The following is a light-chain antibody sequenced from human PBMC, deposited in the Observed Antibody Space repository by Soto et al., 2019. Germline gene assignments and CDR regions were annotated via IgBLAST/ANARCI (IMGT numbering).Light chain of an antibody. CDR2: DAS. Sequence: DIQMPQSTSSLSASVGDRVTITCRASQSISSYLNWYQQKPGKAPKLLLYDASSLQSGVPSRFSGSGSGAAFTLTTSNLPPEDFATDYWQQCYSTPLTCGVGTKVEIK. V-gene: IGKV1-39*01. CDR1: QSISSY. J-gene: IGKJ4*01. CDR3: QQCYSTPLT.